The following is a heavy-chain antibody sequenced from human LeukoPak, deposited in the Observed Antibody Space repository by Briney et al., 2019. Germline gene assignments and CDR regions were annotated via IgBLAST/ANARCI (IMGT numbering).Heavy chain of an antibody. V-gene: IGHV4-59*01. CDR2: IYYSGST. CDR3: ARADGYYDSSGYCYYFDY. CDR1: GGSISSYY. J-gene: IGHJ4*02. Sequence: SETLSLTCTVSGGSISSYYWSWIRQPPGKGLEWIGYIYYSGSTNYNPSLKSRVTISVDTSKNQFSLKLSSVTAADTAVYYCARADGYYDSSGYCYYFDYWGQGTLVTVSS. D-gene: IGHD3-22*01.